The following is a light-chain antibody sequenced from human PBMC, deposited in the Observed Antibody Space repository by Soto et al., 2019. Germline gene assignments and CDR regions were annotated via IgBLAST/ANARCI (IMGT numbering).Light chain of an antibody. V-gene: IGKV3-20*01. J-gene: IGKJ4*01. CDR3: QHYGNSPLT. CDR1: QSVGNNF. Sequence: EVVLTQSPGTLSLSPGERATLSCRASQSVGNNFLAWYQQKPGQAPRLLSYGASSRATGVPDRFSGSGSGTDFTLTIIRLEPEDFAVYYCQHYGNSPLTFGGGTKVEIK. CDR2: GAS.